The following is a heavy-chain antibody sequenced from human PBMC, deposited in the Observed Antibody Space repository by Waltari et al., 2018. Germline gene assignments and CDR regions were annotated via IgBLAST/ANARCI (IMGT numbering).Heavy chain of an antibody. Sequence: EVQLVQSGAEVKKPGATVKISCKVSGYTFPDYYMHWVQQAPGNGLEWMGLVDPEDGETIDAEKFKGRVTITADTSTDTAYMELSSLRSEDTAVYYCATDGRWDIVATTRGWFDPWGQGTLVTVSS. CDR1: GYTFPDYY. J-gene: IGHJ5*02. CDR2: VDPEDGET. CDR3: ATDGRWDIVATTRGWFDP. V-gene: IGHV1-69-2*01. D-gene: IGHD5-12*01.